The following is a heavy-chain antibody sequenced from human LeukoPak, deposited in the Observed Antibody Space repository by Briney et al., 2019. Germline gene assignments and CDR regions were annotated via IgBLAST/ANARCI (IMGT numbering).Heavy chain of an antibody. Sequence: PSETLSLTCAVYGGSFSGYYWSWIRQPPGKGLEWIGYIYYSGSTYYNPSLKSRVTISVDTSKNQFSLKLSSVTAADTAVYYCAREPRYSSGGMVDYWGQGTLVTVSS. V-gene: IGHV4-30-4*08. J-gene: IGHJ4*02. CDR3: AREPRYSSGGMVDY. CDR2: IYYSGST. D-gene: IGHD6-19*01. CDR1: GGSFSGYY.